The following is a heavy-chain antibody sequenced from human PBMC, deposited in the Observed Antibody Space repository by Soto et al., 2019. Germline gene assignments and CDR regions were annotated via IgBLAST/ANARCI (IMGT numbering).Heavy chain of an antibody. V-gene: IGHV4-31*03. CDR3: ARSSTVTNDY. CDR2: IYYSGST. J-gene: IGHJ4*02. Sequence: PSETLSLTCTVSGGSISSGGYYWSWIRQHPGKGLEWIGYIYYSGSTYYNPSLKSRVTISVDTSKNQFSLKLSSVTAADTAVYYCARSSTVTNDYWGQGTLVTVSS. D-gene: IGHD4-17*01. CDR1: GGSISSGGYY.